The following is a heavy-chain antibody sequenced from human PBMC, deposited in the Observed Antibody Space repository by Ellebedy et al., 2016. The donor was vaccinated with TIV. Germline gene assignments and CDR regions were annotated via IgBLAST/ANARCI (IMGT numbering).Heavy chain of an antibody. V-gene: IGHV3-74*01. CDR3: ARDVTWFGEFAYNWFDP. CDR1: GFTFSSYW. Sequence: GGSLRLSXAASGFTFSSYWMHWVRQAPGKGLVWVSRINSDGSSTSYADSVKGRFTISRDNAKNTLYLQMNSLRAEDTAVYYCARDVTWFGEFAYNWFDPWGQGTLVTVSS. CDR2: INSDGSST. D-gene: IGHD3-10*01. J-gene: IGHJ5*02.